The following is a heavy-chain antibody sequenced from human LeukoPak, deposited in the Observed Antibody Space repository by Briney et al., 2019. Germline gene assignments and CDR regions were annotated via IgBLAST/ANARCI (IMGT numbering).Heavy chain of an antibody. CDR2: INHSGST. Sequence: KPSETLSLTCAVYGGSFSGYYWSWIRQPPGKGLEWIGEINHSGSTNYNPSLKSRVTISVDTSKNQFSLKLSSVTAADTAVYYCARGILTFDYWGQGTLVTVSS. CDR1: GGSFSGYY. J-gene: IGHJ4*02. V-gene: IGHV4-34*01. CDR3: ARGILTFDY.